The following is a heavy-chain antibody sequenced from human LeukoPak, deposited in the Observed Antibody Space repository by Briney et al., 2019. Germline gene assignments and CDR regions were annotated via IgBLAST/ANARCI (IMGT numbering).Heavy chain of an antibody. V-gene: IGHV4-34*01. CDR3: ARFSKITRGDWGDAFDI. J-gene: IGHJ3*02. CDR2: INDGGST. Sequence: SETLSLTCSVYGGSFSDYFWSWIRQPPGKGLEGIGEINDGGSTNYNPSFMTRVTVSVDRSKNDFSLTMSSVTAADTAVYYCARFSKITRGDWGDAFDIWGQGTTVTVSS. CDR1: GGSFSDYF. D-gene: IGHD2-21*02.